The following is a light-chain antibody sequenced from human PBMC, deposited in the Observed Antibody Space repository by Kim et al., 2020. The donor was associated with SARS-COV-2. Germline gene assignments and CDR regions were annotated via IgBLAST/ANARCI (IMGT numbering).Light chain of an antibody. CDR2: GAS. J-gene: IGKJ2*01. Sequence: SPGERATLSCRASQSVSSSYLAWYQQKPGQAPRLLIYGASSRATGIPDRFSGSGSGTDFTLTISRLEPEGFAVYYCQQYGSSPRYTFGQGTKLEIK. CDR1: QSVSSSY. V-gene: IGKV3-20*01. CDR3: QQYGSSPRYT.